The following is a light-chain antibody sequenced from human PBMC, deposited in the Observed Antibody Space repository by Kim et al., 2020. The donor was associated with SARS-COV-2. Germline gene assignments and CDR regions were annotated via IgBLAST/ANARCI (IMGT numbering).Light chain of an antibody. CDR3: QSYGTSLSAPYV. CDR2: DNN. J-gene: IGLJ1*01. Sequence: QSVLTQPPSVSGAPGQRVTISCIGSSSNIGAGYGVHWYQQLPGTAPKLLIFDNNNRPSGVPDRFSGSKSGASASLAITGLQAEDEADYYCQSYGTSLSAPYVFGTGTKVTVL. V-gene: IGLV1-40*01. CDR1: SSNIGAGYG.